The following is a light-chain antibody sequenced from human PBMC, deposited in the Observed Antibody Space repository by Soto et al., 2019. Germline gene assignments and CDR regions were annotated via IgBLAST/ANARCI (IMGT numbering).Light chain of an antibody. V-gene: IGKV1-39*01. J-gene: IGKJ1*01. CDR3: QQSYSTPRT. CDR2: AAS. Sequence: NQMTHSPSSLSASVGDRVTITCRASQSISSYLNWYQQKPGKAPKLLIYAASSLQSGVPSRFSGSGSGTDFTLTISSLQPEDFATYYCQQSYSTPRTFGQGTKVDIK. CDR1: QSISSY.